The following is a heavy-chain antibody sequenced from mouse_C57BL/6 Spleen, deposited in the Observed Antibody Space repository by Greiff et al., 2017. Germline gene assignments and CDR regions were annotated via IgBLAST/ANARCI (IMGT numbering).Heavy chain of an antibody. CDR3: TRGNYYGSPYYFDD. CDR2: IDPETGGT. J-gene: IGHJ2*01. D-gene: IGHD1-1*01. CDR1: GYTFTDYE. Sequence: QVQLQQSGAELVRPGASVTLSCKASGYTFTDYEMHWVKQTPVHGLEWIGAIDPETGGTASNQKFQGKAILTADKSSSPAYMELRSLPSEDSAVYYCTRGNYYGSPYYFDDWGQGTTLTVAS. V-gene: IGHV1-15*01.